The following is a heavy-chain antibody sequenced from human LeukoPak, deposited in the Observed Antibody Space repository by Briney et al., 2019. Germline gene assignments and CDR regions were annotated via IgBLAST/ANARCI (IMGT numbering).Heavy chain of an antibody. Sequence: ASLKVSCKASGYTFTGYYMHWVRQAPGQGLEWMGWINPNSGGTNYAQKFQDRVTMTRDTSISTAYMELSRLRSDDTAVYYCARVQGYCSSTSCYPDTNFDYWGQGTLVTVSS. J-gene: IGHJ4*02. CDR2: INPNSGGT. CDR3: ARVQGYCSSTSCYPDTNFDY. CDR1: GYTFTGYY. D-gene: IGHD2-2*01. V-gene: IGHV1-2*02.